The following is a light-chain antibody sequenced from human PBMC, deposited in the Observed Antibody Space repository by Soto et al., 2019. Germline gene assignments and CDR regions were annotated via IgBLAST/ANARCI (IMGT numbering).Light chain of an antibody. J-gene: IGLJ1*01. V-gene: IGLV2-8*01. Sequence: QSALTQPPSASGSRGQSVTISCTGTSSDVGGYNYVSWYQQHPGKAPKLMIYEVSERPSGVPDRFSGSKSSNTASLTVSGLQAEDEADYYCSSYAGSNNFVFGTGTKLTVL. CDR2: EVS. CDR1: SSDVGGYNY. CDR3: SSYAGSNNFV.